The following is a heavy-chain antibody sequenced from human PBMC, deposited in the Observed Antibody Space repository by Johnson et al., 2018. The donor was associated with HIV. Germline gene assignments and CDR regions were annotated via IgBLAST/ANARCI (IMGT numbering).Heavy chain of an antibody. V-gene: IGHV3-7*01. CDR2: IKQHGSEK. CDR1: GFTFSSYA. D-gene: IGHD3-22*01. CDR3: AKDRYYDSSGPDAFDI. J-gene: IGHJ3*02. Sequence: VQLVESGGGLVQPGGSLRLSCAASGFTFSSYAMSWVRQAPGKGLEWVANIKQHGSEKYYADSVKGRFTISRDNSKNTLYLQMYSLRAEDTAVYYCAKDRYYDSSGPDAFDIWGQGTMVTVSS.